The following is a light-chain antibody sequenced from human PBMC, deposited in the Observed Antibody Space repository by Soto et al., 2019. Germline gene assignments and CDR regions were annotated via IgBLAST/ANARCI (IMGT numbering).Light chain of an antibody. CDR3: AAWDDSLSAPVV. CDR1: SSNIGSNY. V-gene: IGLV1-47*01. Sequence: QSVLTQPPSASGTPGQRVTISCSGSSSNIGSNYVYWYQQLPGTAPKLLIYRNNQRPSGVPDRFSGSKSGTSASLAISGLRSEDEADYYCAAWDDSLSAPVVLGGGTKVTVL. J-gene: IGLJ2*01. CDR2: RNN.